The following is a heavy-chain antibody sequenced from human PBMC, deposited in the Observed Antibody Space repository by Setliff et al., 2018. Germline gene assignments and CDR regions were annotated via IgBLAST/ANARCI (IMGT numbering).Heavy chain of an antibody. Sequence: ASVKVSCKASGYAFGSSGISWVRQAPGQGLEWMGWISAYNGYMVYAQKFQGRVTMTTDTSTTTAYMEVRSLRSDDTAVYYCARDPFRNYDTAPVWFDPWGQGTLVTVSS. CDR2: ISAYNGYM. CDR1: GYAFGSSG. V-gene: IGHV1-18*01. CDR3: ARDPFRNYDTAPVWFDP. J-gene: IGHJ5*02. D-gene: IGHD3-22*01.